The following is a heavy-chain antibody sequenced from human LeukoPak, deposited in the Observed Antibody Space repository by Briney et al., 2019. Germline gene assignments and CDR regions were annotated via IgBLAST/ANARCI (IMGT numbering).Heavy chain of an antibody. CDR2: IRYDGSNK. CDR3: AKPSRGVGASVLFDY. J-gene: IGHJ4*02. D-gene: IGHD1-26*01. V-gene: IGHV3-30*02. Sequence: GGSLRLSCAESRFTFSSYGMHWVRQAPGKGLEWVAFIRYDGSNKYYADSVKGRFTISRDNSKNTLYLQMNSLRAEDTAVYYCAKPSRGVGASVLFDYWGQGTLVTVSS. CDR1: RFTFSSYG.